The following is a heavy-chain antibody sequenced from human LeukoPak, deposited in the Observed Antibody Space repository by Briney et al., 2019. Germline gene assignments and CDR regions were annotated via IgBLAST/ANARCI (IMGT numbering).Heavy chain of an antibody. Sequence: SETLSLTCTVSGGSIRSYYWSWIRQPPGKGLEWIGYFYYSGSTNYNPSLKSRVTISVDTSKNQFSLKLNSVTAADTAVYYCAKNGRGIMTTVTKVDYWGQGTLVTVSS. CDR1: GGSIRSYY. V-gene: IGHV4-59*01. CDR3: AKNGRGIMTTVTKVDY. D-gene: IGHD4-17*01. CDR2: FYYSGST. J-gene: IGHJ4*02.